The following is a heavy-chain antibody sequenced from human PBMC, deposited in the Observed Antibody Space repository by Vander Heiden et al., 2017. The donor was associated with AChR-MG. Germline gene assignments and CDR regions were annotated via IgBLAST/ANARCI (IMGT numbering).Heavy chain of an antibody. CDR1: GFGFTNAW. Sequence: EVQLVESGGGLAKPGGSLRVSCAASGFGFTNAWMSWVRQAPGKGLEYVGSIKSKSDGGTTDYAAPVKGRFFISRDDSKNTVFLEMNSLKAEDTAVYYCTTLWGGIFAYWGQGTLVTVSS. CDR2: IKSKSDGGTT. V-gene: IGHV3-15*01. CDR3: TTLWGGIFAY. J-gene: IGHJ4*02. D-gene: IGHD3-16*01.